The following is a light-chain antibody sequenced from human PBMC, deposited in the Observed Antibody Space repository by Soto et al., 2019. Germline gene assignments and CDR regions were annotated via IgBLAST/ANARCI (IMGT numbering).Light chain of an antibody. CDR2: GAS. V-gene: IGKV3-15*01. Sequence: EIVLTQSPATLSLSPGERAMLSCRASQSVSSYLAWYQQKPGQAPRLLIYGASTRATGIPARFSGSGSGTEFTLTISSLQSEDFAVYYCQQYNNWPPITFGQGTRLEI. J-gene: IGKJ5*01. CDR3: QQYNNWPPIT. CDR1: QSVSSY.